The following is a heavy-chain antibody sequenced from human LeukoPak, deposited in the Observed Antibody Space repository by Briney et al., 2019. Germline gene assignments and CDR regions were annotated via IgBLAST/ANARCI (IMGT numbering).Heavy chain of an antibody. D-gene: IGHD6-6*01. CDR1: GYTFTSYG. V-gene: IGHV1-18*01. CDR2: ISAYNGNT. Sequence: ASVKVSCKASGYTFTSYGISWVRQAPGQGLEWMGWISAYNGNTNYAQKLQGRVTMTTDTSTSTAYMELRSLGSDDTAVYYCARAIAARLTGGSFDPWGQGTLVTVSS. CDR3: ARAIAARLTGGSFDP. J-gene: IGHJ5*02.